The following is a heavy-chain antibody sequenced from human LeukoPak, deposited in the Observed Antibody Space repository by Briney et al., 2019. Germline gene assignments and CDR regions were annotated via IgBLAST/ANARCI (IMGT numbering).Heavy chain of an antibody. CDR3: ERGRYSGYDWHFDY. CDR2: KKKGGNEK. V-gene: IGHV3-7*01. D-gene: IGHD5-12*01. Sequence: GGSLRLSCAPSGFTFSSYLMSWVRQAPGKGLEGGANKKKGGNEKYYVDSGKGRFTIHRDNDKNSLYLQMNSVRAEDTAVCYCERGRYSGYDWHFDYWRQGALVTVCS. CDR1: GFTFSSYL. J-gene: IGHJ4*02.